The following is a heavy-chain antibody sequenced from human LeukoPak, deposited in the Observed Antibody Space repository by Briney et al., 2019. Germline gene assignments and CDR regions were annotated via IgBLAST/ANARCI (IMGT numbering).Heavy chain of an antibody. CDR2: IYSGGRT. D-gene: IGHD3-22*01. CDR3: AIYDSSGYYNY. CDR1: GFTVSSND. V-gene: IGHV3-53*01. Sequence: GGSLRLSCAASGFTVSSNDMSWVRQAPGKGLEWVSVIYSGGRTFYADSVKGRFTISRDNSKNTLYLQMNSLRAEDTAVYYCAIYDSSGYYNYWGQGALVTVSS. J-gene: IGHJ4*02.